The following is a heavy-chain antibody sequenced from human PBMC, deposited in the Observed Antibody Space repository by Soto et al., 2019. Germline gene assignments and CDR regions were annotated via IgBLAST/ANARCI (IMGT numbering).Heavy chain of an antibody. Sequence: QVQLVQSGAEVKKPGASVKVSCKASGYTFTSYAMHWVRQAPGQRLEWMGWINAGNGNTKYSQKFQGRVTITRDTSASTAYMELSSLRSEDTAVYYCARDSGGYDILTGYHPQYYFDYWGQGTLVTVSS. CDR2: INAGNGNT. D-gene: IGHD3-9*01. CDR3: ARDSGGYDILTGYHPQYYFDY. J-gene: IGHJ4*02. CDR1: GYTFTSYA. V-gene: IGHV1-3*01.